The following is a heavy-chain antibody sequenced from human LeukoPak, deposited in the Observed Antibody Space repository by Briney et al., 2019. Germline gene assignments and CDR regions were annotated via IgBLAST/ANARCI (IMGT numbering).Heavy chain of an antibody. J-gene: IGHJ4*02. CDR3: AHTLGGYCSSTSCYRGEGDY. D-gene: IGHD2-2*01. V-gene: IGHV3-11*01. CDR1: GFTFSAYY. CDR2: ISPSGGTV. Sequence: PGGSLRLSCAASGFTFSAYYMSWIRQPPGKGLEWISNISPSGGTVFYADSVEGRFTISRDNAKNSLYLQMNSLRAEDTAVYYCAHTLGGYCSSTSCYRGEGDYWGQGTLVTVSS.